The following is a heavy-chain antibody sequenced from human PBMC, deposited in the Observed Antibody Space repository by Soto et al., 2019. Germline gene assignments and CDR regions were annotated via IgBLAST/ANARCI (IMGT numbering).Heavy chain of an antibody. J-gene: IGHJ6*02. CDR1: GYTFTGYY. CDR3: ARAYSSSPYESMDV. Sequence: QVQLVQSGAEVKKPGASVKVSCKASGYTFTGYYMHWVRQAPGQGLEWMGWINPNSGGTNYAQKFQGWVTMTRDTSISTAYMELSRLRSDETAVYYCARAYSSSPYESMDVWGQGTTVTVSS. CDR2: INPNSGGT. V-gene: IGHV1-2*04. D-gene: IGHD6-13*01.